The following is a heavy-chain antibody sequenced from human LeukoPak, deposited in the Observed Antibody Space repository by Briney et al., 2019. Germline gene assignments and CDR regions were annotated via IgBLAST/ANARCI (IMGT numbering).Heavy chain of an antibody. Sequence: GESLKISCQGSGYSFTNYWLAWVRQAPGQGLEWMGWISAYNGNTNYAQKLQGRVTMTTDTSTSTAYMELRSLRSDDTAVYYCARGPVGGSGSYFGYWGQGTLVTVSS. CDR2: ISAYNGNT. CDR1: GYSFTNYW. CDR3: ARGPVGGSGSYFGY. V-gene: IGHV1-18*04. J-gene: IGHJ4*02. D-gene: IGHD3-10*01.